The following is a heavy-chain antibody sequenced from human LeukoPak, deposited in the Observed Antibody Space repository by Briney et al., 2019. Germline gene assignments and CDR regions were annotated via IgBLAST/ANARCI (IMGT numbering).Heavy chain of an antibody. D-gene: IGHD6-19*01. CDR3: ARERSSGWSDY. V-gene: IGHV3-74*01. Sequence: PGGSLRLSCAASGFTFSSYWMDWVRQAPGQGLVWVSRIKTDGSSTSYADPVKGRFTISRDNAKNTLYMQMNSLRGEDTAVYYCARERSSGWSDYWGQGTLVTVSS. CDR2: IKTDGSST. CDR1: GFTFSSYW. J-gene: IGHJ4*02.